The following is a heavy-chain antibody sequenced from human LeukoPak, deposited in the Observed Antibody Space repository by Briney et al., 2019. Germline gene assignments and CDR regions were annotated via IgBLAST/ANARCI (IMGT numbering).Heavy chain of an antibody. Sequence: GGSLRLSCAASGFTFRNHWMSWVRQAPGKGLEWVANIKQEGSEKYYVDSVKGRFTVSRDNAKNSLYLQINSLRAEDTAVYYCAREGGNGWSLDYWGQGTLVTVSS. J-gene: IGHJ4*02. CDR1: GFTFRNHW. CDR3: AREGGNGWSLDY. CDR2: IKQEGSEK. D-gene: IGHD6-19*01. V-gene: IGHV3-7*03.